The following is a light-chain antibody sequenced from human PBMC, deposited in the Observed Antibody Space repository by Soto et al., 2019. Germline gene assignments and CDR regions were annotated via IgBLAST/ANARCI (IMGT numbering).Light chain of an antibody. Sequence: QSVLTQPASVSGSPGQSITISCTGTSSDVGAYNYVSWYQQYPGKAPKLMIYGVTNRPSGVSNRFSGSKTGNTASLTISVLQAEDEADYYRFSHGGGGSHVFGTGTKVT. CDR1: SSDVGAYNY. V-gene: IGLV2-14*01. CDR3: FSHGGGGSHV. J-gene: IGLJ1*01. CDR2: GVT.